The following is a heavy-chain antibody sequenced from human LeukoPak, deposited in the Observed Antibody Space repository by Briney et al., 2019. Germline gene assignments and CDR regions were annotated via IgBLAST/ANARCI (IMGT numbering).Heavy chain of an antibody. V-gene: IGHV1-69*05. J-gene: IGHJ4*02. Sequence: SVKVSCKASGGTFSSNPISWVRQAPGQGLEWMGGIIPIFGSPTYAQKFYGRVTITTDESTSTAYMEVSSLTSEDTAVYYCASGHDFPLGYFDYWGQGTPVTVSS. CDR2: IIPIFGSP. CDR1: GGTFSSNP. D-gene: IGHD3-3*01. CDR3: ASGHDFPLGYFDY.